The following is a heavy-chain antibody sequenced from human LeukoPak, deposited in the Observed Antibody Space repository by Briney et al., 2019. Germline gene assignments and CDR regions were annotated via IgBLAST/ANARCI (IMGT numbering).Heavy chain of an antibody. CDR2: INARGDT. Sequence: SETLSLTCAVYGWSFNDFYWNWIRQPPGKGLEWIGEINARGDTNYNPSLKSRVTISVDTSKNQFSLSLSSMSASDTAVYYCARGQVPAARGHNWFDPRGQGTLVTVSS. J-gene: IGHJ5*02. V-gene: IGHV4-34*01. CDR3: ARGQVPAARGHNWFDP. D-gene: IGHD2-2*01. CDR1: GWSFNDFY.